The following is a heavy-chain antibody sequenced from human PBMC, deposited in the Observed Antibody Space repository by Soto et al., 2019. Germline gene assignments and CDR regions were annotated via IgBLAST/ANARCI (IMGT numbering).Heavy chain of an antibody. D-gene: IGHD3-22*01. V-gene: IGHV1-2*02. CDR3: ARSLSITMIVVTNTHDAFDI. J-gene: IGHJ3*02. CDR2: IDPNSGGT. CDR1: GYTFTVYY. Sequence: ASVKVSCKASGYTFTVYYMHGVVRSPVRGLDGMGCIDPNSGGTNYAQKFQGRVTMTRDTSISTAYMELSRLRSDDTAVYYCARSLSITMIVVTNTHDAFDIWGQGTMVTRLL.